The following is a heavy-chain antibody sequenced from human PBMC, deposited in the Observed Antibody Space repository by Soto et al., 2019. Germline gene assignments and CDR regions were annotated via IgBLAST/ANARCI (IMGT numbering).Heavy chain of an antibody. V-gene: IGHV4-34*01. J-gene: IGHJ4*02. CDR3: ANTYYDFWSNSYRGYYFDY. D-gene: IGHD3-3*01. CDR2: IHHSGST. Sequence: QVHLQQWGAGLLKPSETLSLTCAVYGASFSGYYWSWIRQPPGKGLEWIGEIHHSGSTNYNPCLKSRVTISVYTSKHQFSLTVSSVTAADTAVYFCANTYYDFWSNSYRGYYFDYWGQGNLVTVSS. CDR1: GASFSGYY.